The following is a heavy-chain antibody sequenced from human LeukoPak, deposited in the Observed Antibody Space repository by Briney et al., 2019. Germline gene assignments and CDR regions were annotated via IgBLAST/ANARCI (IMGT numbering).Heavy chain of an antibody. V-gene: IGHV4-31*03. CDR1: GGSISSGDYY. D-gene: IGHD3-10*01. CDR2: IFYSGSA. J-gene: IGHJ4*02. CDR3: ARGSTLIRGFDY. Sequence: SEALSLTCTVSGGSISSGDYYWNWIRQHPEKSLEWIGYIFYSGSAYYNPSLKSRVTISVDTSKNQFSLKLSSVTAADTAVYYCARGSTLIRGFDYWGQGTLVTVSS.